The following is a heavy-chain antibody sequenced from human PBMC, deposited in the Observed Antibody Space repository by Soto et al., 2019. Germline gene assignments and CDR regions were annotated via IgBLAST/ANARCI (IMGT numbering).Heavy chain of an antibody. Sequence: QVQLVESGGGVVQPGRSLRLACAASGFPFSSYGMHWVREAPGKGLEWVAVISYDGSNKYYADSVKGRFTISRDNSASTLSLQRKSLRPADTASYYCVGGQYYFDYRGQGTMVPVSP. J-gene: IGHJ4*02. CDR1: GFPFSSYG. CDR3: VGGQYYFDY. D-gene: IGHD3-10*01. V-gene: IGHV3-30*03. CDR2: ISYDGSNK.